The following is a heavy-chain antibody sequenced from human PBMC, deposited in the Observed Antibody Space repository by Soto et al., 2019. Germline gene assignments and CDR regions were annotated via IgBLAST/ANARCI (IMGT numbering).Heavy chain of an antibody. D-gene: IGHD3-9*01. CDR1: GYTFTSYG. CDR2: ISANNGNT. Sequence: ASVKVSCKASGYTFTSYGISWVRQAPGQGLEWMGWISANNGNTNYAQKLQGRVTMTRNTSMSTAYMELSSLRSDDTAVYYCARTGGTRYFDWLGSYYYYYYMDVWGKGTTVTVSS. J-gene: IGHJ6*03. CDR3: ARTGGTRYFDWLGSYYYYYYMDV. V-gene: IGHV1-18*01.